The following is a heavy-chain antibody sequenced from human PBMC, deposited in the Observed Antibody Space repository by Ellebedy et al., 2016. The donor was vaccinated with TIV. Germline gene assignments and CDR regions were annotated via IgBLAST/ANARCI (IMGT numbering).Heavy chain of an antibody. J-gene: IGHJ6*02. V-gene: IGHV1-69*13. CDR1: GGTFSSYA. Sequence: SVKVSCXASGGTFSSYAISWVRQAPGQGLEWMGGIIPIFGTANYAQKFQGRVTITADESTSTAYMELSSLRSEDTAVYYCATAPQVAASYYYGMDVWGQGTTVTVSS. D-gene: IGHD6-13*01. CDR2: IIPIFGTA. CDR3: ATAPQVAASYYYGMDV.